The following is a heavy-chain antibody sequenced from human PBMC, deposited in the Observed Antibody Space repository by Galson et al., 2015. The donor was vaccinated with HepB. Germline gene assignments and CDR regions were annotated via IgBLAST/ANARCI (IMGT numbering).Heavy chain of an antibody. J-gene: IGHJ6*03. CDR3: ARDQQGQYYYYYYYMDV. Sequence: SLRLSCAASGFTFSSDSMNWVRQAPGKGLEWVSSISSSSSYIYYADSVKGRFTISRDNAKNSLYLQMNSLRAEDTAVYYCARDQQGQYYYYYYYMDVWGKGTTVTVSS. V-gene: IGHV3-21*01. CDR2: ISSSSSYI. CDR1: GFTFSSDS.